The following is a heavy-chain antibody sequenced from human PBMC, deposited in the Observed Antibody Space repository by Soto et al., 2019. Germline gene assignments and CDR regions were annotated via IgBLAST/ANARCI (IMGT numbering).Heavy chain of an antibody. J-gene: IGHJ3*02. Sequence: PGESLKISCKGSGYSFTSYWIGWVRQMPGKGLEWMGIIYPGDSDTRYSPSFQGQVTISADKSISTAYLQWSSLKASDTAMYYCARQSIVVVVTATRYDAFDIWGQGTMVTVSS. D-gene: IGHD2-21*02. CDR3: ARQSIVVVVTATRYDAFDI. CDR1: GYSFTSYW. CDR2: IYPGDSDT. V-gene: IGHV5-51*01.